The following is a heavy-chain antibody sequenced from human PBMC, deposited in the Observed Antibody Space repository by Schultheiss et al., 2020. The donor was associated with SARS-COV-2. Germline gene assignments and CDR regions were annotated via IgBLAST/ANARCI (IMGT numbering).Heavy chain of an antibody. CDR3: ARDYGTSTANYFPPGY. CDR1: GFTFSDYY. J-gene: IGHJ4*02. D-gene: IGHD4/OR15-4a*01. Sequence: GESLKISCAASGFTFSDYYMSWIRQAPGKGLEWVSYISGSNTYTSYADSVKGRFTISRDNAKNSLSLQMNSLRVDDTAVYYCARDYGTSTANYFPPGYWGQGTLVTVSS. V-gene: IGHV3-11*06. CDR2: ISGSNTYT.